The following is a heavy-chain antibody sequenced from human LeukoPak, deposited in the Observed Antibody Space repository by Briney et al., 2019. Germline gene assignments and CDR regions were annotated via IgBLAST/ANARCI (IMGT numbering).Heavy chain of an antibody. Sequence: GGALRLSCAASGFTFDDYAMHWVRQAPGKGLEWVSGISWNSGSIGYADSVKGRFTISRDNAKNSLYLQMNSLRAEDTAVYYCAREITSSGSFDSWGQGTQVTVSS. CDR1: GFTFDDYA. CDR2: ISWNSGSI. V-gene: IGHV3-9*01. D-gene: IGHD3-22*01. CDR3: AREITSSGSFDS. J-gene: IGHJ4*02.